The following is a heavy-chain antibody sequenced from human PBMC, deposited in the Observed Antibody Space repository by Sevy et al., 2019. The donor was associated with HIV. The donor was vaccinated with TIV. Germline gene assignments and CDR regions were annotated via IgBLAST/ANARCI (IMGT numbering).Heavy chain of an antibody. D-gene: IGHD3-22*01. CDR1: GFTVSSNY. J-gene: IGHJ4*01. CDR2: IYSGGST. CDR3: ARSYYDSSGYLDPLLYFDY. V-gene: IGHV3-53*01. Sequence: GGSLRLSCAASGFTVSSNYMSWVRQAPGKGLEWVSVIYSGGSTYYADSVKGRFTISRDNSKNTLYLHMSSLRAEDTAVYYCARSYYDSSGYLDPLLYFDYWGHGTLVTVSS.